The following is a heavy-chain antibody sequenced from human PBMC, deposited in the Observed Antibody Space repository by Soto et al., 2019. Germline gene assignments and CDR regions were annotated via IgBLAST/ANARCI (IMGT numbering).Heavy chain of an antibody. Sequence: QLQLQESGSRLVKSSETLSLTCGVSGDTISTGGYSWAWIRQPPGKALEWIGHTYHSGNPYYNPSLKSRXXXXXXXXXXXXXXXXXXXXXXXXXXXXCXXXXXXXYVGYFDPWGQGTLVTVSS. D-gene: IGHD3-10*02. CDR3: XXXXXXXYVGYFDP. CDR2: TYHSGNP. V-gene: IGHV4-30-2*01. CDR1: GDTISTGGYS. J-gene: IGHJ5*02.